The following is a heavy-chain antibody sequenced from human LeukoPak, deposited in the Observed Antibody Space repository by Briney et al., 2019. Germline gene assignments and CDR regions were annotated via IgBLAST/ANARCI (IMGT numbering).Heavy chain of an antibody. CDR3: ARDKVGGLELPPIYYFDY. CDR2: ISYDGSNK. J-gene: IGHJ4*02. CDR1: GFTFSSYA. Sequence: GGSLRLSCAASGFTFSSYAMHWVRQAPGKGLEWVAVISYDGSNKYYADSVKGRFTISRDNSKNTLYLQMNSLRAEDTAVYYCARDKVGGLELPPIYYFDYWGQGTLVTVSS. V-gene: IGHV3-30-3*01. D-gene: IGHD1-7*01.